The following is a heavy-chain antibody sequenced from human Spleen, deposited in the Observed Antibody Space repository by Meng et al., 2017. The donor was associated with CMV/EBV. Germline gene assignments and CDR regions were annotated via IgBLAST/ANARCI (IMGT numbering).Heavy chain of an antibody. CDR1: GCSSSSSSYY. Sequence: CGCSSSSSSYYWDSLRQPPGKGLEWIESIYYSGSTYYNPSLKSRVTISVDTSTNQFSLKLSSVTAAYTSVYYCARVDYYDSSGSFYWGQGTPVTVSS. D-gene: IGHD3-22*01. CDR3: ARVDYYDSSGSFY. CDR2: IYYSGST. V-gene: IGHV4-39*01. J-gene: IGHJ4*02.